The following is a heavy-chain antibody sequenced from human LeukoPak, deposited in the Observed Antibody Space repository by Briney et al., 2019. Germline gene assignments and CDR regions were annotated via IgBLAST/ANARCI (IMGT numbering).Heavy chain of an antibody. J-gene: IGHJ6*03. CDR2: ISSHGGSI. CDR1: EFTFSSYA. CDR3: ASSSDYSYYYLEV. V-gene: IGHV3-64*01. Sequence: GGSLRLSCAASEFTFSSYAMHWVRQAPGKGLKYVSTISSHGGSIFYANSVKGRFTISRDNSKNTLFLQMGSLSAEDMAVYYCASSSDYSYYYLEVWCKRTTVTVSS.